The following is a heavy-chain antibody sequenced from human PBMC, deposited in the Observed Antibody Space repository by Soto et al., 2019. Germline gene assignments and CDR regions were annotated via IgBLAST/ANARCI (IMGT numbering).Heavy chain of an antibody. CDR2: ISGSGGST. Sequence: EVQLLESGGGLVQPGGSLRLSCAASGFTFSSYAMSWVRQAPGKGLEWVSAISGSGGSTYYADSVKGRFTISRDNSKNTLYLQMNSLRAEDTAVYYCAKTAVPEWYSSSLWGGGEFDPWGQGTLVTVSS. D-gene: IGHD6-13*01. J-gene: IGHJ5*02. CDR1: GFTFSSYA. V-gene: IGHV3-23*01. CDR3: AKTAVPEWYSSSLWGGGEFDP.